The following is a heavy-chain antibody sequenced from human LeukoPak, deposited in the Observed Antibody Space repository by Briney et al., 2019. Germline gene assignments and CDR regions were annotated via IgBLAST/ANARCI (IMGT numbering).Heavy chain of an antibody. J-gene: IGHJ4*02. CDR1: GGSISSYY. D-gene: IGHD3-3*01. CDR3: ARDSGPYDFWSGYYTGLDY. CDR2: IYTSGST. Sequence: SETLSLTCTVSGGSISSYYWSWIRQPAGKGLEWIGRIYTSGSTNYNPSLKSRVTMSVDTSKNQSSLKLSSVTAADTAVYYCARDSGPYDFWSGYYTGLDYWGQGTLVTVSS. V-gene: IGHV4-4*07.